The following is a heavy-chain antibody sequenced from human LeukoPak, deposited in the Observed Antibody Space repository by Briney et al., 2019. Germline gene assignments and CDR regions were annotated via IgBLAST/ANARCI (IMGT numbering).Heavy chain of an antibody. D-gene: IGHD5/OR15-5a*01. Sequence: PGGSLRLSCAASGFTVSRDYMSWVRQAPGKGLEWVSVIYSGGSTYYADSLKGRFTISRHNSKNTLYLQMNSLRADDTAVYYCARGKSVLDFWGQGTLVTVSS. CDR3: ARGKSVLDF. CDR1: GFTVSRDY. V-gene: IGHV3-53*04. J-gene: IGHJ4*02. CDR2: IYSGGST.